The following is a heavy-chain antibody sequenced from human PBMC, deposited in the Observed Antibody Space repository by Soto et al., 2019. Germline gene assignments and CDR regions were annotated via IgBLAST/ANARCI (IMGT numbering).Heavy chain of an antibody. Sequence: GGSLRLSCAASGFTFSSYAMSWVRQAPGKGLEWVSAISGSGGSTYYADSVKGRFTISRDNSKNTLYLQMNSLRAEDTVVYYCAKDSDDYSNYGGWFDPWGQGTLVTVSS. J-gene: IGHJ5*02. CDR3: AKDSDDYSNYGGWFDP. CDR2: ISGSGGST. CDR1: GFTFSSYA. D-gene: IGHD4-4*01. V-gene: IGHV3-23*01.